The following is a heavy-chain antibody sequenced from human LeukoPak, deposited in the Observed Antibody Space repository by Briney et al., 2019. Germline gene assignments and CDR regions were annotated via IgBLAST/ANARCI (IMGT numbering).Heavy chain of an antibody. CDR1: GFTFSSYA. CDR2: ISYDGSNK. D-gene: IGHD3-22*01. V-gene: IGHV3-30*01. Sequence: PGGSLRLSCAASGFTFSSYAMHWVRQAPGKGLEWVAVISYDGSNKYCADSVKGRFTISRDNSKNTLYLQMNSLRAEDTAVYYCARDRTTYYYDSSGSYFDYWGQGTLVTVSS. J-gene: IGHJ4*02. CDR3: ARDRTTYYYDSSGSYFDY.